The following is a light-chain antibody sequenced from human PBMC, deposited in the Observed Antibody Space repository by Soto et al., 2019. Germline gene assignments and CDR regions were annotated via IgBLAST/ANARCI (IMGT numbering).Light chain of an antibody. J-gene: IGKJ5*01. CDR1: QSVSSSY. V-gene: IGKV3-20*01. Sequence: EIVLTQSPGTLSLSPGERATLSCRASQSVSSSYLAWYQQKPGQAPRLLIYGASSRATGIPDRFSGSGSGTCFTLTITRLEPEDFALYYCQQYGSSPQITVGQGTRLEIK. CDR3: QQYGSSPQIT. CDR2: GAS.